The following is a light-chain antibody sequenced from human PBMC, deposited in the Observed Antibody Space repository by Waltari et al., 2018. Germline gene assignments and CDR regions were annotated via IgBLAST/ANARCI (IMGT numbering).Light chain of an antibody. CDR1: NVGAKF. CDR3: QAWDRSTVV. J-gene: IGLJ2*01. V-gene: IGLV3-1*01. Sequence: SYQLTQPPSMSVSPGQTISIPCSGANVGAKFVCWYQQKAGQSPVLVIHQDAKRPSGIPERFSGSNSGNTATLTISGTQALDEADYYCQAWDRSTVVFGGGTKLTVL. CDR2: QDA.